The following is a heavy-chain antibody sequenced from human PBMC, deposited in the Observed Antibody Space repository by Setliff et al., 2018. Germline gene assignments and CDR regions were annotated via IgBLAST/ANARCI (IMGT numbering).Heavy chain of an antibody. CDR2: INHSGST. J-gene: IGHJ4*02. Sequence: SETLSLTCAASGGTFTYYYWTWIRQPPGKGLEWIGEINHSGSTNYNPSLESRATISIDTSKNQFSLKLISMSAADTAVYFCAGGRNIAARLLDSWGQGALVTVSS. CDR3: AGGRNIAARLLDS. CDR1: GGTFTYYY. V-gene: IGHV4-34*01. D-gene: IGHD6-6*01.